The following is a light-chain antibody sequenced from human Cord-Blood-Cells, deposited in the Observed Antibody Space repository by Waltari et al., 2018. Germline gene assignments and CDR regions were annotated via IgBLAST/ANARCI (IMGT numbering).Light chain of an antibody. CDR2: DAS. CDR1: QSASSY. CDR3: QQRSNWPPLT. J-gene: IGKJ4*01. V-gene: IGKV3-11*01. Sequence: EIVLPQSPATLSLSPGERATLSCRASQSASSYLAWYQQKPGQAPRLLLYDASNRATGIPARFSGSGSGTDFTLTISSLEPEDFAVYYCQQRSNWPPLTFGGGTKVEIK.